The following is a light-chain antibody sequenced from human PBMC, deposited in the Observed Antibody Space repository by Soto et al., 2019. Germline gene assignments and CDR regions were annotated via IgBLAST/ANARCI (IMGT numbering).Light chain of an antibody. Sequence: EIVLTQSPGTLSLSPGERATLSCRASQSISSNYLAWYQQKPGQAPRLLIYGASNRANGIPDRFSGSESGTDFSLTISRLEPEDFAVYFCRQYAVSPWKFGQGTKVEIK. J-gene: IGKJ1*01. V-gene: IGKV3-20*01. CDR2: GAS. CDR1: QSISSNY. CDR3: RQYAVSPWK.